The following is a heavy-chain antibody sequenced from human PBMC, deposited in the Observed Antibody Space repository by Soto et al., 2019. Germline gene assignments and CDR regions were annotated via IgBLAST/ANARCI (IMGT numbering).Heavy chain of an antibody. Sequence: SETLSLTCTVSGGSISSYYWSWIRQPPGKGLEWLGYIYDSETAYYNPSLKSRLTISMDTSKNQFSLKVTSVTPADTAVYYCAREDFGLDVHDAFDLWGQGTMVTVSS. CDR3: AREDFGLDVHDAFDL. D-gene: IGHD2-8*02. CDR1: GGSISSYY. V-gene: IGHV4-59*06. J-gene: IGHJ3*01. CDR2: IYDSETA.